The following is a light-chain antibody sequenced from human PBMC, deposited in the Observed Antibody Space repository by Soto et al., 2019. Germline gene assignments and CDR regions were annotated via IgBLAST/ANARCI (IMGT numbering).Light chain of an antibody. CDR1: QSLSSW. J-gene: IGKJ3*01. Sequence: DIQMTQSPSTLSASVGDTVTITCRASQSLSSWLAWYQQKPGKAPKLLIYDASSLESGVPPRFSGSGYGTEFTLTVGSLQPDDFATYYCQQYNSHSITFGPGTKVDIK. V-gene: IGKV1-5*01. CDR3: QQYNSHSIT. CDR2: DAS.